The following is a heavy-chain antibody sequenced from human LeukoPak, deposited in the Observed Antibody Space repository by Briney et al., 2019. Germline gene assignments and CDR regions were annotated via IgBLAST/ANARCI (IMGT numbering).Heavy chain of an antibody. V-gene: IGHV1-18*01. D-gene: IGHD3-22*01. CDR3: ARAQYYYDSSALPDY. CDR2: ISAYNGNT. CDR1: GYTFTSYG. J-gene: IGHJ4*02. Sequence: WASVKVSCKASGYTFTSYGISWVRQAPGQGLEWMGWISAYNGNTNYAQKLQGRVTMTTDTSTSTAYMELRSLRSDDTAVYYCARAQYYYDSSALPDYWGQGTLVTVSS.